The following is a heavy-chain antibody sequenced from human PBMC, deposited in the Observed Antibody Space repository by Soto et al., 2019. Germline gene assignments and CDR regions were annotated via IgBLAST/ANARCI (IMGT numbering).Heavy chain of an antibody. CDR1: GYSFTSYW. Sequence: GESLKICCKGSGYSFTSYWSSWVRQMPGKGLEWMGRIDPSDSYTNYSPSFQGHVTISADKSISTAYLQWSSLKASDTAMYYCARRGDGYNYYYGMDVWGQGTTVTVYS. V-gene: IGHV5-10-1*01. CDR3: ARRGDGYNYYYGMDV. J-gene: IGHJ6*02. D-gene: IGHD5-12*01. CDR2: IDPSDSYT.